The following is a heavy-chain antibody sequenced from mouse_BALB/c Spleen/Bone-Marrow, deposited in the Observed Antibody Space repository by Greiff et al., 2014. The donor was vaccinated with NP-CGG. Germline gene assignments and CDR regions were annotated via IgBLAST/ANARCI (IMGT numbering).Heavy chain of an antibody. V-gene: IGHV14-3*02. CDR3: ASYCYGHYFDY. Sequence: VQLQQSGAELVKPGASVKLSCTASGFNIKDTYMHWVKQRPEQGLEWIGRIDPANGNTKYDPKFQGKATITADTSTNTAYLQLSSLKTEDTAVYYCASYCYGHYFDYWGQGTTLTVSS. J-gene: IGHJ2*01. D-gene: IGHD1-1*01. CDR2: IDPANGNT. CDR1: GFNIKDTY.